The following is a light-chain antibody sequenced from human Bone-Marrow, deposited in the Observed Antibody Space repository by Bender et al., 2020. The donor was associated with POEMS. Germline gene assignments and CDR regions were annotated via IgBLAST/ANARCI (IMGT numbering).Light chain of an antibody. CDR3: CSYADSSTLV. Sequence: QSALTQPASVSGSPGQSITIACTGSSSDVGAYNYVSWYQQHPGESPRLMIYDVTKRPSGVSTRFSGSKSGNTASLTISGLQAEDEADYYCCSYADSSTLVLGTGTKVTVL. CDR2: DVT. CDR1: SSDVGAYNY. J-gene: IGLJ1*01. V-gene: IGLV2-23*02.